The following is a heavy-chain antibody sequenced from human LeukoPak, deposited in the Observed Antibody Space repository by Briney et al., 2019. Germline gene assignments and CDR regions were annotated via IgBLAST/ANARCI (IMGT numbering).Heavy chain of an antibody. CDR2: ICTAGDT. D-gene: IGHD2-15*01. V-gene: IGHV3-13*01. J-gene: IGHJ6*02. Sequence: GGSLRLSCAASGFTFSIYDRRWVRQATGKGLEWVSAICTAGDTYYPGSVKGRFTISRENAKTSLYLQMNSLRAGATAVYYCARGAAHHGYYYGMDVWGQGTTVTVSS. CDR1: GFTFSIYD. CDR3: ARGAAHHGYYYGMDV.